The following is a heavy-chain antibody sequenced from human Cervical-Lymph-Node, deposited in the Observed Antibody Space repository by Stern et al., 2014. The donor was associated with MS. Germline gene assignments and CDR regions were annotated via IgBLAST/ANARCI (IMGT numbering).Heavy chain of an antibody. J-gene: IGHJ4*02. D-gene: IGHD2-15*01. Sequence: DQLVESGGGVVQPRRSLRLSCATSGFTFSTYAMHWVRQAPGKGLEWVAVISDDGTNQYYADSVKGRFTTSRDNSKNILILQMNSLKTEDTAVYYCVRGRWELLYWGQGTLVTVSS. V-gene: IGHV3-30*14. CDR1: GFTFSTYA. CDR3: VRGRWELLY. CDR2: ISDDGTNQ.